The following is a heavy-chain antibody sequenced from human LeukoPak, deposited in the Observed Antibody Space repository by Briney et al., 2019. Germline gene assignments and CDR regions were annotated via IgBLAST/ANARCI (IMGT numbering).Heavy chain of an antibody. V-gene: IGHV3-23*01. Sequence: GGSLRLSCAASGFTVRAYPMSWVRQAPGKGLEWVSSISDTGVNTYYADSVKGRFTISRDNSKNTLYLQMNALRAEDTALNSCAKIVGDWYQDYWGQGTLVTVSS. CDR3: AKIVGDWYQDY. CDR2: ISDTGVNT. CDR1: GFTVRAYP. D-gene: IGHD6-19*01. J-gene: IGHJ4*02.